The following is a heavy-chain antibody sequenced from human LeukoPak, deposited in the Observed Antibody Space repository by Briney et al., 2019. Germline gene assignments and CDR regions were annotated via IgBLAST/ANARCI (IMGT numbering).Heavy chain of an antibody. J-gene: IGHJ4*02. CDR3: ARAGFYDNDY. V-gene: IGHV4-34*01. CDR2: INHSGST. CDR1: GGSFSGYY. Sequence: PSETLSLTCAVYGGSFSGYYWSWIRQPPGKGLEWIGEINHSGSTNYNPPLKRRVTISVDTSKNQFSLKLSSVTAADTAVYYCARAGFYDNDYWGQGTLVTVSS. D-gene: IGHD5/OR15-5a*01.